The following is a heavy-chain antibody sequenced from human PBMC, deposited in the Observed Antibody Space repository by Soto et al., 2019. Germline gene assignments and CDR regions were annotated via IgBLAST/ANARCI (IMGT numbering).Heavy chain of an antibody. CDR3: ARGHYFGSGGTD. Sequence: PSETLALTCAVSGDSISGGGFSWNWIRQSPGKGLEWIGYIYPSGTSYYNPSLKSRVTLSVDKSQNQFSLRLSSMTAADTAVYYCARGHYFGSGGTDWGHGTLVTVSS. V-gene: IGHV4-30-2*06. D-gene: IGHD3-10*01. J-gene: IGHJ4*01. CDR1: GDSISGGGFS. CDR2: IYPSGTS.